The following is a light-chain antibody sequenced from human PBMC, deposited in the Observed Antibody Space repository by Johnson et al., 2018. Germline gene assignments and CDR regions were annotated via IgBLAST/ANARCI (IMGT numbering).Light chain of an antibody. CDR3: GTWDSSLSAGNV. J-gene: IGLJ1*01. Sequence: QSVLTQPPSVSAAPGQKVTISCSGSSSNIGNNYVSWYQQLPGTAPKLLTYENNKRPSGIPDRFSRSKSGTSATLGSTGHLTGDEADYYCGTWDSSLSAGNVFGTGTKVTVL. CDR1: SSNIGNNY. CDR2: ENN. V-gene: IGLV1-51*02.